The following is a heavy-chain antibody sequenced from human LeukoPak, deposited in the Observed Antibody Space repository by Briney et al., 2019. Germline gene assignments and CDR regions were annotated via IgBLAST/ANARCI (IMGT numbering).Heavy chain of an antibody. J-gene: IGHJ4*02. D-gene: IGHD3-3*01. CDR1: GGSFSGDY. V-gene: IGHV4-34*01. CDR3: ASYDFWSGYSY. CDR2: INHSGST. Sequence: PSETLSLTCAVYGGSFSGDYWSWIRQPPGKGLGWIGEINHSGSTNYNPSLKSRVTISVDTSKNQFSLKLSSVTAADTAVYYCASYDFWSGYSYWGQGTLVTVSS.